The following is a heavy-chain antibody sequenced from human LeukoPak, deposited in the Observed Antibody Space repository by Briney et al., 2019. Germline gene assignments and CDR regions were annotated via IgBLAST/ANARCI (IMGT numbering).Heavy chain of an antibody. Sequence: SETLSLTCTVSGGSISSGGYYWSWIRQHPGKGLEWIGYIYYSGSTYYNPSLKRRVTISVGTSKNQFSLKLSSVTAADTAVYYCARGRYGSGSEVGNWGQGTLVTVSP. CDR3: ARGRYGSGSEVGN. CDR2: IYYSGST. J-gene: IGHJ4*02. CDR1: GGSISSGGYY. D-gene: IGHD3-10*01. V-gene: IGHV4-31*03.